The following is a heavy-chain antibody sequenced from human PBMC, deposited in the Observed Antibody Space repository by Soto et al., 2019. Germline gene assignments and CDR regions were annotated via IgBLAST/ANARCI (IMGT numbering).Heavy chain of an antibody. CDR2: ISSSGSTI. D-gene: IGHD6-13*01. V-gene: IGHV3-11*01. CDR3: ARDGDTLAAVHAFDI. CDR1: GFTFSDYY. J-gene: IGHJ3*02. Sequence: GGSLRLSCAASGFTFSDYYMSWIRQAPGKGLEWVSYISSSGSTIYYADSVKGRFTISRDNAKNSLYLQMNSLRAEDTAVYCGARDGDTLAAVHAFDIWGQGTMVTVSS.